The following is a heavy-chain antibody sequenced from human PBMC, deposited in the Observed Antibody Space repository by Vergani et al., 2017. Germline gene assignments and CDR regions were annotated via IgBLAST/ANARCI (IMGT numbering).Heavy chain of an antibody. CDR2: IKQDGSEK. V-gene: IGHV3-7*01. CDR1: GFTFSSYW. D-gene: IGHD3-22*01. Sequence: EVQLVESGGGLVQPGGSLRLSCAASGFTFSSYWMSWVRQAPGKGLEWVANIKQDGSEKYYVDSVKGRFTISRDNAKNSLYLQMNSLRAEDTAVYYCAREGDYYDSSGYYDYWGQGTLVTVSS. CDR3: AREGDYYDSSGYYDY. J-gene: IGHJ4*02.